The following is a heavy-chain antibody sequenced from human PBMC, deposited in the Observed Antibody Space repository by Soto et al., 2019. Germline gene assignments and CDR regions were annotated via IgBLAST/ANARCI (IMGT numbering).Heavy chain of an antibody. CDR1: GYSFPSFW. D-gene: IGHD6-19*01. V-gene: IGHV5-51*01. CDR3: VKQHPLDSRAWHN. CDR2: IYPGDSET. Sequence: GESLKISCKVSGYSFPSFWIGWVRQMPGKGLEWLGSIYPGDSETRYSPSFQGEVTISADKSITTAYLHWSSLRASDTATYYCVKQHPLDSRAWHNWGQGTLVTVTS. J-gene: IGHJ4*02.